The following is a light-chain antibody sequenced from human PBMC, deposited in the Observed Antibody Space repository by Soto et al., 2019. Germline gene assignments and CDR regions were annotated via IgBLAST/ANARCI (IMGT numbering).Light chain of an antibody. CDR2: EVS. J-gene: IGLJ1*01. V-gene: IGLV2-14*03. CDR3: SSYKSSSTV. Sequence: QSVLTQPASVFGSPGQSITFSCTGTSSDVGGYNFVSWYQQHPGKAPKLMIYEVSSRPSGVSNRFSGSKSGNTASLTISGLQAEDEDDYYCSSYKSSSTVFGNGTKVTVL. CDR1: SSDVGGYNF.